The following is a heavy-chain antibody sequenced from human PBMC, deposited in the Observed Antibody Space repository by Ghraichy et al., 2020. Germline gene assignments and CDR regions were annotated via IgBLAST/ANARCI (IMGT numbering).Heavy chain of an antibody. V-gene: IGHV3-23*01. D-gene: IGHD3-22*01. CDR3: AKVGDYYDSSGYHYKGAFDI. CDR1: GFSFSNHA. J-gene: IGHJ3*02. Sequence: GGSLRLSCAASGFSFSNHAMNWVRQAPGKGLEWVSSISGSGGYTYYADSVKGRFTISRDNSKNTLYLQMNSLRAEDTAVYYCAKVGDYYDSSGYHYKGAFDIWGQGTMVTVSS. CDR2: ISGSGGYT.